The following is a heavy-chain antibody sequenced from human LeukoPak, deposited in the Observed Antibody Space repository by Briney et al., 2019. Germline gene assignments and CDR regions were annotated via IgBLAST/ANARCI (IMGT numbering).Heavy chain of an antibody. D-gene: IGHD1-26*01. Sequence: PSETLSLTCTVSGGSISSYYWSWIRQPAGKGLKWIGRIYTSGSTNYNPSLKSRVTISVDTSKNQFSLKLSSVTAADTAVYYCARVGGTSGSYYERINAFDIWGQGTMVTVSS. CDR3: ARVGGTSGSYYERINAFDI. CDR2: IYTSGST. V-gene: IGHV4-4*07. J-gene: IGHJ3*02. CDR1: GGSISSYY.